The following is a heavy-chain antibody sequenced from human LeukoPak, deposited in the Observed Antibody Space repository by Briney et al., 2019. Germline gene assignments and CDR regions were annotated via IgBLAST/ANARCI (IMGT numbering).Heavy chain of an antibody. V-gene: IGHV4-30-4*01. CDR2: IYYSGST. Sequence: SETLSLTCTVSGGSISSGDYYWSWIRQPPGKGLEWIGYIYYSGSTYYNPSLKSRVTISVDTSKNQFSLKLSSVTAADTAVYYCAREAEAIRPWGVGYGMDVWGQGTTVTVSS. D-gene: IGHD1-26*01. J-gene: IGHJ6*02. CDR3: AREAEAIRPWGVGYGMDV. CDR1: GGSISSGDYY.